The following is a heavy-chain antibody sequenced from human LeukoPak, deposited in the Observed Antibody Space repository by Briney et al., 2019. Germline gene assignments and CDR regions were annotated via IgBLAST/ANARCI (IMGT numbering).Heavy chain of an antibody. V-gene: IGHV3-23*01. D-gene: IGHD3-22*01. CDR2: ISGSGGST. CDR1: GFTFSSYA. CDR3: ATSSTYYYDSSGYYL. Sequence: GGSLRLSCAASGFTFSSYAMSWVRQAPGKGLEWVSAISGSGGSTYYADSVKGRFTISRDNSKNTLYLQMNSLRAEDTAVYYCATSSTYYYDSSGYYLWGQGTLVTVSS. J-gene: IGHJ5*02.